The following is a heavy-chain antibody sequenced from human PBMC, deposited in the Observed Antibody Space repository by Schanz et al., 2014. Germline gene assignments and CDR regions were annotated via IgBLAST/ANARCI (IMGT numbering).Heavy chain of an antibody. Sequence: EVQLLESGGGLVQPGGSLRLSCAASGLIFSNYVMSWVRQAPGKGLEWVSTIGTSGGTNYAESVKGRFTISRDNSKNTLYLQMSSQRADDTSVYYCAKAADWPVTQFDPWGQGTLVTVSS. J-gene: IGHJ5*02. V-gene: IGHV3-23*01. D-gene: IGHD3-9*01. CDR3: AKAADWPVTQFDP. CDR2: IGTSGGT. CDR1: GLIFSNYV.